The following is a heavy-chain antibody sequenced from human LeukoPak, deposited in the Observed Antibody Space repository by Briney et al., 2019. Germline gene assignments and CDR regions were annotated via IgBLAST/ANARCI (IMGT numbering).Heavy chain of an antibody. Sequence: PSETLSLTCAVYGGSFSGYYLSWIRQPPGEGLECIWEINHSGSTNYNPSLKSRVTISIDTSKTQFSLKLSSVTAADTAVYYCARGPVRRTVVNPSPLDYWGQGTLVTVSS. V-gene: IGHV4-34*01. D-gene: IGHD4-23*01. CDR2: INHSGST. CDR3: ARGPVRRTVVNPSPLDY. J-gene: IGHJ4*02. CDR1: GGSFSGYY.